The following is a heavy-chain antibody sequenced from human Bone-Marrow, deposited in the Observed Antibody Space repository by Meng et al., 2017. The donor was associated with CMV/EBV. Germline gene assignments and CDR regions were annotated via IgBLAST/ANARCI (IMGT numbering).Heavy chain of an antibody. CDR1: GYTFTGYY. V-gene: IGHV1-2*02. CDR3: ARDRYNWNYGDY. CDR2: INPNSGGT. J-gene: IGHJ4*02. Sequence: TASGYTFTGYYMHWVRQAPGPGLEWMGWINPNSGGTNYAQKFQGRVTMTRDTSISTAYMELSRLRSDDTAVYYCARDRYNWNYGDYWGQGTLVTVSS. D-gene: IGHD1-7*01.